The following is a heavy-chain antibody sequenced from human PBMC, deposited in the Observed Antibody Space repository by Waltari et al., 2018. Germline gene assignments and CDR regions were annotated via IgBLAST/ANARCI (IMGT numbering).Heavy chain of an antibody. Sequence: EVQLVESGGGLVQPGRSLRLSCAASGFNFDDYAMPWFRQAPGKGLEWGSGIRWNSGSIGYADSVKGRCSISRDNAKNALYLQMDSRRAEDMALYYCAKDSSGYYYEGFDYWGQGTLVTVSS. CDR3: AKDSSGYYYEGFDY. J-gene: IGHJ4*02. CDR2: IRWNSGSI. V-gene: IGHV3-9*03. CDR1: GFNFDDYA. D-gene: IGHD3-22*01.